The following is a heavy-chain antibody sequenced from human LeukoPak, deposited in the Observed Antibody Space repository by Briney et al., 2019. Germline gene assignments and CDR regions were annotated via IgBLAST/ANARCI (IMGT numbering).Heavy chain of an antibody. CDR1: GFTFGDYA. V-gene: IGHV3-49*04. CDR2: IRRKAFGETA. J-gene: IGHJ4*02. D-gene: IGHD7-27*01. Sequence: GGSLRLSCTVSGFTFGDYAINWVRQAPGKGLEWVGFIRRKAFGETAEYAASVKGRFTISRDDSKSIAYLQMDSLKTEDTAVYYCTRDRGSSTLGDYWGQGTLVTVSS. CDR3: TRDRGSSTLGDY.